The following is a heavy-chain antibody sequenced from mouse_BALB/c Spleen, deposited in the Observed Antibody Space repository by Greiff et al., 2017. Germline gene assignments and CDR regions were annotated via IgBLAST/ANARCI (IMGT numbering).Heavy chain of an antibody. CDR3: AREGSPYAMDY. Sequence: DVKLVESGGGLVKPGGSLKLSCAASGFTFSSYAMSWVRQSPEKRLEWVAEISSGGSYTYYPDTVTGRFTISRDNAKNTLYLEKSSLRSEDTAMYYCAREGSPYAMDYWGQGTSVTVSS. CDR2: ISSGGSYT. J-gene: IGHJ4*01. CDR1: GFTFSSYA. V-gene: IGHV5-9-4*01.